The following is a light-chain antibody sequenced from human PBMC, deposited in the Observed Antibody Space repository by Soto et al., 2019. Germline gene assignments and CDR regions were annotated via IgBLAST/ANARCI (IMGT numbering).Light chain of an antibody. J-gene: IGKJ1*01. CDR3: QQSYSTTWT. CDR2: GAS. V-gene: IGKV1-39*01. CDR1: QGISTY. Sequence: DIQMTQSPSSLSASVGDRVTITCRASQGISTYLNWYQQKPGKAPKLLIYGASSLQSGVPSRFSGSESETDFTLTISSLQPEDFANYSCQQSYSTTWTFGQGTKGDIK.